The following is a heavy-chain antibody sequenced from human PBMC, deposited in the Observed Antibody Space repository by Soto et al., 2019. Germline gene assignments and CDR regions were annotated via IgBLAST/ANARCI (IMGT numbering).Heavy chain of an antibody. J-gene: IGHJ6*02. CDR1: GGSISSSNW. D-gene: IGHD3-10*02. CDR3: ASVRGGYYYAMDV. CDR2: IYHSGST. Sequence: QVQLQESGPGLVKPSGTLSLTCAVSGGSISSSNWWSWVRQPPGKGLEWIGEIYHSGSTNYTPSLKGRVAISVDRSTNQFSLKLSSVTAADTAVYYWASVRGGYYYAMDVWGQGTTVTVSS. V-gene: IGHV4-4*02.